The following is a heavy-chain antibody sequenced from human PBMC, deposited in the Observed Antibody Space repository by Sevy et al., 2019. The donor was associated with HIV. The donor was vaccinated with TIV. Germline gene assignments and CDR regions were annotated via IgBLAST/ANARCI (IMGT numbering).Heavy chain of an antibody. CDR1: GFAFSNFA. CDR2: ISGSSAYT. Sequence: GGSLRLSCAASGFAFSNFAISWVRQAPGKGLEWVSLISGSSAYTYYADSVKGRFTSSSDNSKNTLYLQMNSLRAEDTALYYCARGINFYGTGREGHSYMDVWGKGTTVTVSS. D-gene: IGHD3-10*01. CDR3: ARGINFYGTGREGHSYMDV. J-gene: IGHJ6*03. V-gene: IGHV3-23*01.